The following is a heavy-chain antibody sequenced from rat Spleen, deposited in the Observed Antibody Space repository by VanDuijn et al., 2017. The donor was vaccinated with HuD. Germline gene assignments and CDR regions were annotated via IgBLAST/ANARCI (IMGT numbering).Heavy chain of an antibody. CDR1: GFTFSDYY. CDR3: ASSGPYYGYNYWYFDF. CDR2: ISYDGSST. V-gene: IGHV5-7*01. D-gene: IGHD1-9*01. J-gene: IGHJ1*01. Sequence: EVQLVESDGGLVQPGRSLKLSCAASGFTFSDYYMAWVRQAPKKGLEWVATISYDGSSTYYRDSVKGRFTISRDNAKSTLYLQMDSLRSEDTATYYCASSGPYYGYNYWYFDFWGPGTMVTVSS.